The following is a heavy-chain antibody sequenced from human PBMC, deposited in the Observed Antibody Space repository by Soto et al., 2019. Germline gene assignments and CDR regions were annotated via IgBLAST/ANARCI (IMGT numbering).Heavy chain of an antibody. V-gene: IGHV3-23*01. Sequence: GGSLRLSCAASGFTFNTYSMTWVRQAPGKGLERVSGISGSGDGTYYADSVKGRFTISRDNSRNTLYLHLNSLRVEDTAVYYCVKDLLHLARVYWGQGTLVTVSS. CDR1: GFTFNTYS. J-gene: IGHJ4*02. D-gene: IGHD3-22*01. CDR2: ISGSGDGT. CDR3: VKDLLHLARVY.